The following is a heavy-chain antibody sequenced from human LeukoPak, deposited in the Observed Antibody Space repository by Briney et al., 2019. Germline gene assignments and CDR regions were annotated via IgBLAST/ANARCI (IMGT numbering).Heavy chain of an antibody. CDR1: GYSISSGYY. J-gene: IGHJ6*03. CDR2: IYHSGST. Sequence: SETLSLTCTVSGYSISSGYYWGWIRQPPGKGLEWIGSIYHSGSTYYNPSLKSRVTISVDTSKNQFSLKLSSVTAADTAVYYCPGADYSSPWSHDYYYRDVWRKGTTVTVAS. V-gene: IGHV4-38-2*02. D-gene: IGHD6-13*01. CDR3: PGADYSSPWSHDYYYRDV.